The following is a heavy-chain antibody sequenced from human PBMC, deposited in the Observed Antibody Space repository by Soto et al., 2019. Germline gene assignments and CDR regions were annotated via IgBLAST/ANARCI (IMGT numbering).Heavy chain of an antibody. Sequence: GESLKISCKGSGYSFAGYCITWVLQKPGKGLEWMGRIDPSDSQTYYSPSFRGHVTISATKSITTVFLQWSSLRASDTAMYYCARQIYDSDTGPNFQYYFDSWGQGTPVTVSS. CDR2: IDPSDSQT. CDR1: GYSFAGYC. CDR3: ARQIYDSDTGPNFQYYFDS. V-gene: IGHV5-10-1*01. J-gene: IGHJ4*02. D-gene: IGHD3-22*01.